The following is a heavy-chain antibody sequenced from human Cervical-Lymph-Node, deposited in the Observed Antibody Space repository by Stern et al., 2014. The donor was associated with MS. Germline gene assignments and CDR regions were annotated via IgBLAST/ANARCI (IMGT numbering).Heavy chain of an antibody. CDR2: TSGSGATT. CDR1: GFTFNSYG. J-gene: IGHJ4*02. CDR3: AKGLFFSSFDF. D-gene: IGHD2-2*01. V-gene: IGHV3-23*04. Sequence: QLEESGGGLAQPGGSLRLSCAASGFTFNSYGLSWVRQAPGQGLEWVSATSGSGATTYSADSVKGRFSISRDNSKNSLYLQMNSLRVEDTAIYYCAKGLFFSSFDFWGQGTLVTVSS.